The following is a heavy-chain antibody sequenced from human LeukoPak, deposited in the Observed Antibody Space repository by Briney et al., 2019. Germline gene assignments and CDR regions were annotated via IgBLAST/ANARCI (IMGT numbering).Heavy chain of an antibody. J-gene: IGHJ5*02. CDR1: GGSFSGYY. D-gene: IGHD2-21*01. V-gene: IGHV4-34*01. CDR2: INHSGST. Sequence: PSETLSLTCAVYGGSFSGYYWSWIRQPPVKGLEWIGEINHSGSTNYNPSLKSRVIISVDTSKNQFSLKLSSVTAADTAVYYCAVKGGAEYNWFVPWGQGTLVTVSS. CDR3: AVKGGAEYNWFVP.